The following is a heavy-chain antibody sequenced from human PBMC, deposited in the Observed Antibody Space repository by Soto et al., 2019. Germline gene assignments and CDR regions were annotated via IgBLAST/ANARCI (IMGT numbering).Heavy chain of an antibody. Sequence: EVQLVESGGGLVQPGGSLRLSCAASGFTFSSYWMHWVRQAPGKGLVWVSRINGDGTSTNYADSVKGRFTISRDNAKTTLYLQMNSLRAEDTAVYYCARRYCSGGSCQKGRYYFDYWGQGTLVTVSS. D-gene: IGHD2-15*01. CDR3: ARRYCSGGSCQKGRYYFDY. CDR1: GFTFSSYW. V-gene: IGHV3-74*01. CDR2: INGDGTST. J-gene: IGHJ4*02.